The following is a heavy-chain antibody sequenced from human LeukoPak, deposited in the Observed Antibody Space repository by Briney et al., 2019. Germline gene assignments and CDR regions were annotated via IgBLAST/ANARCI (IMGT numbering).Heavy chain of an antibody. J-gene: IGHJ4*02. CDR2: ISGSGGST. D-gene: IGHD3-9*01. Sequence: GGSLRLSCAASGFTFSSYAMSWVRQAPGKGLEWVSAISGSGGSTYYADSVKGRFTISRDNAKNTLYLQMNSLRAEDTAIYYCARDSLDYDLLTGSTTFDYWGQGTLVTVSS. V-gene: IGHV3-23*01. CDR3: ARDSLDYDLLTGSTTFDY. CDR1: GFTFSSYA.